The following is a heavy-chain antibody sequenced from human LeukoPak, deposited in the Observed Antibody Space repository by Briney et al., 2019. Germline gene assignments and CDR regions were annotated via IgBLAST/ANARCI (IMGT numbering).Heavy chain of an antibody. J-gene: IGHJ6*03. CDR3: ARGDYYYYYMDV. V-gene: IGHV1-3*03. CDR2: INAGNGNT. Sequence: ASVKVSCKASGYTFTSYAMHWVRQAPGQRLEWMGWINAGNGNTKYSQEFRGRVTITRDTSASTAYMELSSLRSEDMAVYYCARGDYYYYYMDVWGKGTTVTVSS. CDR1: GYTFTSYA.